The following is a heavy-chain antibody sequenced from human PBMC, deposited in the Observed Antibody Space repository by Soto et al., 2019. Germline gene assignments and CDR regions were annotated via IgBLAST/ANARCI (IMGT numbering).Heavy chain of an antibody. CDR1: GGSVTSYH. D-gene: IGHD2-21*02. CDR3: AKVGLAESYCGGDCYSPEYYYYYYGMDV. CDR2: TAYTGNT. J-gene: IGHJ6*02. Sequence: PSETLSLTCVVSGGSVTSYHWSWIRQFPGKGLEWIAYTAYTGNTNYNPSLKSRVTISIDTTKNQLSLKLTSMTAADTAVYYCAKVGLAESYCGGDCYSPEYYYYYYGMDVWGQGTTVTVSS. V-gene: IGHV4-59*02.